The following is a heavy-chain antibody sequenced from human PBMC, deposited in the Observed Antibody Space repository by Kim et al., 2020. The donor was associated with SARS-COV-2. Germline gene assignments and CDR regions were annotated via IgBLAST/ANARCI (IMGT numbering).Heavy chain of an antibody. CDR1: GYIFNGYA. D-gene: IGHD1-1*01. CDR3: ARLVWNLYYFDF. V-gene: IGHV1-3*04. J-gene: IGHJ4*02. CDR2: IHSGNDNT. Sequence: ASVKVSCKASGYIFNGYAIHWVRQAPGQRLEWMGWIHSGNDNTIYSQKFQGRVTISRDTSADTAYMELNSLRFEDTAGYYCARLVWNLYYFDFWGQGTLV.